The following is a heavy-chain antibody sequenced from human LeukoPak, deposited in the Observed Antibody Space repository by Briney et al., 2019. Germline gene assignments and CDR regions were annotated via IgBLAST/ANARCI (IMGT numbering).Heavy chain of an antibody. V-gene: IGHV3-30*02. J-gene: IGHJ6*03. CDR1: GFTFSSYG. Sequence: PGVSLRLSCAAPGFTFSSYGMPWVRQAPGKGLPRVAFIRYDGSNKYYADSVKRRFTISRDNSKNTLYLQMNSLRAEDTAVYYCAKDKTRGGYYYYMDVWGKGTTVTVSS. CDR2: IRYDGSNK. CDR3: AKDKTRGGYYYYMDV. D-gene: IGHD2-15*01.